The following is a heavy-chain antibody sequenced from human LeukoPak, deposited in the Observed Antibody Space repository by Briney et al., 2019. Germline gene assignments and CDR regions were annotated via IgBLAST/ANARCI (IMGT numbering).Heavy chain of an antibody. Sequence: SETLSLTCTVSGGSISSSSYYWGWIRQPPGKGLEWIGSIYYGGSTYYNPSLKSRVTISVDTSKNQFSLKLSSVTAADTAVYYCARGLLRNAFDIWGQGTMVTVSS. CDR3: ARGLLRNAFDI. CDR1: GGSISSSSYY. J-gene: IGHJ3*02. D-gene: IGHD3-22*01. CDR2: IYYGGST. V-gene: IGHV4-39*01.